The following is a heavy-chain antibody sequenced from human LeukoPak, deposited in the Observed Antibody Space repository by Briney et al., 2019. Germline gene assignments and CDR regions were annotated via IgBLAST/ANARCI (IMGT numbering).Heavy chain of an antibody. CDR1: GDSISGYH. Sequence: KSSETLSLTCSVSGDSISGYHWSWIRQPAGKGLEWIGRIYTSGSTNYNPSLKSRVTMSVDMSKNQFSLNLSSATAADTAVYYCARDRSASYRFDYWGQGTLVTVSS. V-gene: IGHV4-4*07. CDR3: ARDRSASYRFDY. J-gene: IGHJ4*02. CDR2: IYTSGST. D-gene: IGHD1-26*01.